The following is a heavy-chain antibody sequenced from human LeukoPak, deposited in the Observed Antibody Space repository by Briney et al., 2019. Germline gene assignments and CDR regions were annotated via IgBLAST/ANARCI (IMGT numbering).Heavy chain of an antibody. D-gene: IGHD3-10*01. CDR2: IYYSGST. CDR3: ARGPKGITMVRGARDPFDY. CDR1: GGSISSYY. V-gene: IGHV4-59*12. J-gene: IGHJ4*02. Sequence: SETLSLTCTVSGGSISSYYWSWIRQPPGKGLEWIGYIYYSGSTNYNPSLKSRVTISVDTSKNQFSLKLSSVTAADTAVYYCARGPKGITMVRGARDPFDYWGQGTLVTVSS.